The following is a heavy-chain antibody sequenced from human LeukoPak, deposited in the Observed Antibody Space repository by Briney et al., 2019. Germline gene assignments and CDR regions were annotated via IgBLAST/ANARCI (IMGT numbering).Heavy chain of an antibody. CDR2: ISYDGSNK. Sequence: AGRSLRLSCAASGFTFSSYAMHWVRQAPGKGLEWVAVISYDGSNKYYEDSVKGRFTISRDNSKNTLYLQMNSLRAEDTAVYYCARDGWQWLSNLPDYWGQGTLVTVSS. V-gene: IGHV3-30*04. J-gene: IGHJ4*02. CDR3: ARDGWQWLSNLPDY. CDR1: GFTFSSYA. D-gene: IGHD6-19*01.